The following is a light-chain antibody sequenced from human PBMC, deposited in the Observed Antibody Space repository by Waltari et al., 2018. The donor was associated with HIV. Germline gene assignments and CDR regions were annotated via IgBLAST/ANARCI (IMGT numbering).Light chain of an antibody. CDR1: SSDVGGYNY. CDR2: DVI. J-gene: IGLJ2*01. CDR3: SLQAGSKVG. V-gene: IGLV2-8*01. Sequence: QSALTQPPSASGSPGQSVTLSCTGTSSDVGGYNYVSWHQQHPGKAPKLMIYDVIKGPSGVPGPFSCSKAGNTASLTVFGPQPEDEADYYCSLQAGSKVGFGGGTRLAGL.